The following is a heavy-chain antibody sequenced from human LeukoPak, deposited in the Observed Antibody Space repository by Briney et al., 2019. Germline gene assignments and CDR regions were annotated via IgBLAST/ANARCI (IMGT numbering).Heavy chain of an antibody. V-gene: IGHV3-30*02. CDR3: AKAGEYYYYYMEV. Sequence: GGSLRLSCAASGFTFSSYGMHWVRQAPGKGLEWVSFIRYDGGNKYYADSVKGRFTISRDNSKNTLYLQMNSLRAEGTAVSYCAKAGEYYYYYMEVWGKGTTVPIFS. CDR2: IRYDGGNK. J-gene: IGHJ6*03. CDR1: GFTFSSYG.